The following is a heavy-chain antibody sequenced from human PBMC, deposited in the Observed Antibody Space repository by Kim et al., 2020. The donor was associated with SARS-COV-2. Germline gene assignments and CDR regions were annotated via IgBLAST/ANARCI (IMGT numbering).Heavy chain of an antibody. CDR2: IGTGGDT. CDR3: ARGSDGSSSGMDV. V-gene: IGHV3-13*04. CDR1: GFTFSSHD. J-gene: IGHJ6*02. Sequence: GSLRLSCAASGFTFSSHDMHWVRQATGKGLEWVSAIGTGGDTYYPASVKGRFSISRENAKNSLYLQMNSLRAGDTAVYYCARGSDGSSSGMDVWGQGTTVTVSS. D-gene: IGHD6-6*01.